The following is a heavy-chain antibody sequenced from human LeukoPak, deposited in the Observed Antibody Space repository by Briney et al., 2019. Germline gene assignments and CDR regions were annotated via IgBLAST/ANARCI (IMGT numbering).Heavy chain of an antibody. CDR1: GGSFSGYY. CDR2: INHSGST. J-gene: IGHJ5*02. D-gene: IGHD2-2*01. Sequence: PSETLSLTCAVYGGSFSGYYWSWIRQPPGKGLEWIGEINHSGSTNYNPSLKSRVTISVGTSKNQFSLKLSSVTAADTAVYYCARGWDVVVPAATPRWFDPWGQGTLVTVSS. V-gene: IGHV4-34*01. CDR3: ARGWDVVVPAATPRWFDP.